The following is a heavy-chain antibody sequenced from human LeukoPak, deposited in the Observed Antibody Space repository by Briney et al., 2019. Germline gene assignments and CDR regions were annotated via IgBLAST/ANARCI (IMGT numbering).Heavy chain of an antibody. D-gene: IGHD6-19*01. V-gene: IGHV1-69*05. CDR1: GGTFSRYT. Sequence: ASVKVSCKASGGTFSRYTMSWVRQAPGQGHEYMGGIFPIFATPNYAQQFQGRVTITTDESTSTTYMQLSSLTSEDTAVYYCAIGPEYSSGWYYFDYWGQGALVTVSS. CDR2: IFPIFATP. J-gene: IGHJ4*02. CDR3: AIGPEYSSGWYYFDY.